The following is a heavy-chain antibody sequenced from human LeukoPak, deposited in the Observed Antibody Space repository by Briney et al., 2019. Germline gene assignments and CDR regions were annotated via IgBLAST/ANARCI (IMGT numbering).Heavy chain of an antibody. CDR3: AKSEGQYQPLYFRY. J-gene: IGHJ4*02. V-gene: IGHV3-23*01. CDR1: GFTFSSYA. D-gene: IGHD2-2*01. Sequence: PGGSLGLSCAASGFTFSSYAMSWVRQAPGKGLEWVSAISGSGGSTYYADSVKGRFTISRDNSKNTLYVQMNSLRDEDTAVYYCAKSEGQYQPLYFRYWGQGILVTVSS. CDR2: ISGSGGST.